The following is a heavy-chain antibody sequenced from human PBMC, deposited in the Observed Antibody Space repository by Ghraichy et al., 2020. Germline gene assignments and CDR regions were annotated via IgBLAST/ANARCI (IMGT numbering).Heavy chain of an antibody. Sequence: ASVKASCKTSGYILSSYVMHWVRQAPGQRPEWMGWINAGNGNTRYSQNFQDRVTFTRDTSASIIYMEVSSLASEDTADYYCVRRAREYCTRGFFEGFNYFGVWGQGTPVIVSS. CDR3: VRRAREYCTRGFFEGFNYFGV. D-gene: IGHD2/OR15-2a*01. J-gene: IGHJ4*02. V-gene: IGHV1-3*01. CDR1: GYILSSYV. CDR2: INAGNGNT.